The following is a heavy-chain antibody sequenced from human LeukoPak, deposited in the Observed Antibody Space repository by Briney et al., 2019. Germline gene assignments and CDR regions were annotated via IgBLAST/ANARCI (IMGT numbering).Heavy chain of an antibody. D-gene: IGHD6-19*01. Sequence: SETLTLTCIVSGGSISSYYWSWIRQPPGKGLEWIGYIYHTGSTNYNPSLKSRVTISVDTSKNQFSLKLSSVTAADTAVYYCARDVSYSSGWYADSWGQGTLVTVSS. CDR2: IYHTGST. CDR1: GGSISSYY. CDR3: ARDVSYSSGWYADS. V-gene: IGHV4-59*01. J-gene: IGHJ5*01.